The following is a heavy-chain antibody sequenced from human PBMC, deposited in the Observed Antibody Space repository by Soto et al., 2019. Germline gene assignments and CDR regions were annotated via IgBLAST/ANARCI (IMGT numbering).Heavy chain of an antibody. CDR1: GGTFRTNA. CDR3: ARDKDRLQLGGNYYYIMDV. V-gene: IGHV1-69*12. CDR2: IIPIFPTP. D-gene: IGHD1-1*01. J-gene: IGHJ6*02. Sequence: QVQLVQSGAEVKKPGSSVKISCKASGGTFRTNAFSWVRQAPGQGLEWMGGIIPIFPTPDYAQKFQSRVTITADESTTTTYMELSNLRSEDTAIYYCARDKDRLQLGGNYYYIMDVWGQGTTVTVSS.